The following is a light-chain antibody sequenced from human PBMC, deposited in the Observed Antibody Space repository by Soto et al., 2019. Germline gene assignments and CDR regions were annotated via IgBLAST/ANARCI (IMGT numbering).Light chain of an antibody. CDR1: SSNIGNNY. J-gene: IGLJ1*01. V-gene: IGLV1-51*01. CDR3: GTWDSSLSALYV. CDR2: DNN. Sequence: QSVLTQPPSVSAAPGQKVTISCSGSSSNIGNNYVSWYQQLPGTAPKVLIYDNNKRPSGIPDRFSGSKSGTSATLGITGLQTGDQADYYCGTWDSSLSALYVFVTGTKVTVL.